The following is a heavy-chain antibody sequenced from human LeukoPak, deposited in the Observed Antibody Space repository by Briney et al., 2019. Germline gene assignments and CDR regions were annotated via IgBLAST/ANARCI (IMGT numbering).Heavy chain of an antibody. Sequence: SETLSLTCTVSGGSISSSDYYWGWIRQPPGKGLEWIGSIYYSGSTNYNPSLKSRVTISVDTSKNQFSLKLSSVTAADTAVYYCARLPRITMVRGVIITGYYGMDVWGQGTTVTVSS. D-gene: IGHD3-10*01. J-gene: IGHJ6*02. CDR3: ARLPRITMVRGVIITGYYGMDV. CDR1: GGSISSSDYY. CDR2: IYYSGST. V-gene: IGHV4-39*07.